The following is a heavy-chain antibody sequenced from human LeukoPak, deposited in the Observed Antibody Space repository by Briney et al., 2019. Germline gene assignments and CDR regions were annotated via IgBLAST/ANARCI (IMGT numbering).Heavy chain of an antibody. D-gene: IGHD6-13*01. Sequence: PSETLSLTCAVYGGSFSGYYWSWIRQPPGKGLEWIGEINHSGSTNYNPSLKSRVTISVDTSKNQFSLKLSSVTAADTAVYYCARRVGIAAPFDYWGQGTLVTVSS. CDR3: ARRVGIAAPFDY. J-gene: IGHJ4*02. CDR1: GGSFSGYY. V-gene: IGHV4-34*01. CDR2: INHSGST.